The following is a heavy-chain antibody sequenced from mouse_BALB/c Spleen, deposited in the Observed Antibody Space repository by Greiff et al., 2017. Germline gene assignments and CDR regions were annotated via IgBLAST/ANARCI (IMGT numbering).Heavy chain of an antibody. Sequence: DVMLVESGGGLVKPGGSLKLSCAASGFTFSSHTMSWVRQTPEKRLEWVATISSGGSYTYYPDSVKGRFTISRDNAKNTLYLQMSSLKSEDTAMYYCTRETYFDYWGQGTTLTVSS. CDR1: GFTFSSHT. CDR2: ISSGGSYT. V-gene: IGHV5-6-4*01. J-gene: IGHJ2*01. CDR3: TRETYFDY.